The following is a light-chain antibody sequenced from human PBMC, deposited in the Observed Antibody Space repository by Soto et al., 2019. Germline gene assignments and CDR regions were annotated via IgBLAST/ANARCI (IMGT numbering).Light chain of an antibody. V-gene: IGKV1-13*02. CDR1: QGISSA. Sequence: AIQLTQSPSSLSASVGDRVTITCRASQGISSALAWYQQKPGKAPKLLIYDASSLESGVPSRFSGSGSGTDFTLTISSLQPADFATYYCQLFNRYPPTFGGGTKVEIK. CDR3: QLFNRYPPT. CDR2: DAS. J-gene: IGKJ4*01.